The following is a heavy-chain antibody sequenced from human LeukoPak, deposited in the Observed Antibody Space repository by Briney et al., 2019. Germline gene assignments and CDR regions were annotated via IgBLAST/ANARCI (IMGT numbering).Heavy chain of an antibody. CDR1: GGTFSSYA. CDR2: IIPIFGTA. V-gene: IGHV1-69*05. CDR3: AREIATTVTYNRFDP. D-gene: IGHD4-17*01. Sequence: EASVKVSCKASGGTFSSYAISWVRQAPGQRLEWMGGIIPIFGTANYAQKFQGRVTITTDESTSTAYMELSSLRSEDTAVYYCAREIATTVTYNRFDPWGQGTLVTVSS. J-gene: IGHJ5*02.